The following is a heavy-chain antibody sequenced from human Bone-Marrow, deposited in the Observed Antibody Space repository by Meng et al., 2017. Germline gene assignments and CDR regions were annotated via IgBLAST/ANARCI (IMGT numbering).Heavy chain of an antibody. CDR3: ARGPTTMAHDFDY. CDR1: GGSFSDYY. V-gene: IGHV4-34*01. D-gene: IGHD4-11*01. Sequence: QLQPSVAGLLKPSETLSLACVVSGGSFSDYYWSWIRQPPGKGLEWIGEINHSGSTNYNPSLEGRATISVDTSQNNLSLRLSSVTAADSAVYYCARGPTTMAHDFDYWGQGTLVTVSS. J-gene: IGHJ4*02. CDR2: INHSGST.